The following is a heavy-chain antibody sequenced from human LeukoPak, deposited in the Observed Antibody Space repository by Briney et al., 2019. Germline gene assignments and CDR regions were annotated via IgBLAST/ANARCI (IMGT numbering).Heavy chain of an antibody. CDR2: IYYSGST. CDR3: ARRSGRGAFDI. J-gene: IGHJ3*02. Sequence: SETLSLTCTVSGGSVSSYYWSWIRQPPGKGLEWIGYIYYSGSTNYNPSLKSRVTISVDTSKNQFSLKLSSVTAADTAVYYCARRSGRGAFDIWGQGTMVTVSS. V-gene: IGHV4-59*08. D-gene: IGHD1-14*01. CDR1: GGSVSSYY.